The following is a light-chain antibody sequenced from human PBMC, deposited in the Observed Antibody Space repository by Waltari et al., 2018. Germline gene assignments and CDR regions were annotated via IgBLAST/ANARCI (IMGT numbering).Light chain of an antibody. J-gene: IGKJ1*01. V-gene: IGKV1-12*01. CDR1: QDIGSS. Sequence: EIQMTQSPSSVFASVGHRVAITRRAIQDIGSSLVGYQQKPGQGPNPPLHAASNLQRGVPSRFSGSGPGTDFTLTINSLQPEDFATYYCQQGHSVPPTFGQGTRVEIK. CDR3: QQGHSVPPT. CDR2: AAS.